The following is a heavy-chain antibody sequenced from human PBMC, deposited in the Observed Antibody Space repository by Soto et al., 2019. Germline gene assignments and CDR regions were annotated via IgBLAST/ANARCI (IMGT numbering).Heavy chain of an antibody. CDR3: AKKVNSGPGSQYFDY. Sequence: GGSLRLSCAASGLTFSSDSMSWVRQAPGKGLEWVSGFRTSGDGGTTYYADSVKGRFTIYRDNSKNILFLQMNSLRAEDTAIYYCAKKVNSGPGSQYFDYWGQGTLVTVSS. J-gene: IGHJ4*02. CDR1: GLTFSSDS. D-gene: IGHD3-10*01. CDR2: FRTSGDGGTT. V-gene: IGHV3-23*01.